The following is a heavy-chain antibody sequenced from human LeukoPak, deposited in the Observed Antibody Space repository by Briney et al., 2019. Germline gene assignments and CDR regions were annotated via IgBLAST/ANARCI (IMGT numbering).Heavy chain of an antibody. J-gene: IGHJ6*03. D-gene: IGHD5-24*01. V-gene: IGHV4-59*01. CDR2: ISYSGTT. CDR1: GGSINNYF. Sequence: SETLSLTCTVSGGSINNYFWSWIRQPPGKGLEWIGYISYSGTTNYNPSLKSRVIISVDSSKNQFSLTLTSVTAADSAVYCARDQKDDYNYGYYYYMDVWGTGTTVTVSS. CDR3: ARDQKDDYNYGYYYYMDV.